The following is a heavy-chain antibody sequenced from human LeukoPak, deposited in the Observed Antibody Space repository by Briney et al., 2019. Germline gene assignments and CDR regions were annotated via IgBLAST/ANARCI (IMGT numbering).Heavy chain of an antibody. D-gene: IGHD6-19*01. J-gene: IGHJ3*02. CDR3: ARKADNSGWYGDAFDI. V-gene: IGHV4-59*01. Sequence: PSETLSLTCTVSGGSISSYYWSWIRQPPGKGLEWIGYIYYSGSTNYNPSLKSRVTISVDTSKNQFSLRLSSVTAADTAVYYCARKADNSGWYGDAFDIWGQGTMVTVSS. CDR2: IYYSGST. CDR1: GGSISSYY.